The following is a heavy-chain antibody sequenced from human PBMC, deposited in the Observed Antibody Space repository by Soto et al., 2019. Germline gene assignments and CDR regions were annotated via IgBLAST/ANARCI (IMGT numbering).Heavy chain of an antibody. CDR1: GGSVSSNSYS. Sequence: SETLSLTCTVSGGSVSSNSYSWGRIRQAPGKGLEWIGYIYSSGNTYYNPSLQSRVTISADTSKNQVSLKLTSVTAADTAVYYCARDHPHSYGIYYFDYWGQGTLVTVSS. CDR3: ARDHPHSYGIYYFDY. D-gene: IGHD5-18*01. V-gene: IGHV4-61*01. J-gene: IGHJ4*02. CDR2: IYSSGNT.